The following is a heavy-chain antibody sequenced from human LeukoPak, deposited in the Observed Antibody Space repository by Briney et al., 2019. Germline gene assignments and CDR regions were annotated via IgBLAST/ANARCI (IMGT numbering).Heavy chain of an antibody. CDR2: IKQDGSEK. J-gene: IGHJ4*02. CDR1: GFTLSSYW. Sequence: GGSLRLSCAASGFTLSSYWMSWVRQAPGKGLEWVANIKQDGSEKYYVDSVKGRFTISRDNAKSSLYLQMNSLRAEDTAVYYCATSRTFDYGGQGTLVTVSA. CDR3: ATSRTFDY. V-gene: IGHV3-7*01.